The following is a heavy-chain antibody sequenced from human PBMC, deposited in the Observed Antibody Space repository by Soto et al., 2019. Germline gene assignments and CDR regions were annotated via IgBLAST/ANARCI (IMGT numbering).Heavy chain of an antibody. CDR2: ITPIFGTA. D-gene: IGHD6-13*01. V-gene: IGHV1-69*13. CDR3: ASPAASGLF. Sequence: ASVKVSCKASGGTFSTYAFNCVRQAPGQGLEWMGAITPIFGTANYAQKFQDRVSISADESTSTVYMELNSLRYDDTAVYYCASPAASGLFWGQGSLVTAPQ. J-gene: IGHJ4*02. CDR1: GGTFSTYA.